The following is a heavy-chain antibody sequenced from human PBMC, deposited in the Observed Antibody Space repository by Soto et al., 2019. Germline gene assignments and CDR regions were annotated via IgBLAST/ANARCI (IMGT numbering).Heavy chain of an antibody. CDR2: IKQDGREK. D-gene: IGHD6-13*01. Sequence: GGSLRLSCAASGFTLSSYWMSWVRQAPEKGLEWVANIKQDGREKYYVDSVKGRFTVSRDNDKNSLYLEVNGLRSGDTAVYYCASGGGSWTYPLDDWGQGTLVTVSS. J-gene: IGHJ4*02. V-gene: IGHV3-7*03. CDR3: ASGGGSWTYPLDD. CDR1: GFTLSSYW.